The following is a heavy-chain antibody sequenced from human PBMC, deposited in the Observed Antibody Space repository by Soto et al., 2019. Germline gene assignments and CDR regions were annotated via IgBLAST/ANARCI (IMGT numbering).Heavy chain of an antibody. CDR3: AKPPIARHYYYGMEV. CDR2: INPSGTTT. V-gene: IGHV1-46*01. Sequence: QVQLVQSGAEVKKPGASVKVSCKASGYTFTSFYMHWVRQAPGQGLEWMGIINPSGTTTDYAQKFQGRVTMTRATSTSTYYMELSSLTSEDTAVYYCAKPPIARHYYYGMEVWGQGPAVTVSS. J-gene: IGHJ6*01. CDR1: GYTFTSFY.